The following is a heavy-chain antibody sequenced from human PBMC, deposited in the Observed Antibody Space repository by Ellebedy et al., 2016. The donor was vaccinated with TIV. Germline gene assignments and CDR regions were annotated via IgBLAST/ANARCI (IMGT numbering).Heavy chain of an antibody. Sequence: ASSVKVSCKASGYTFTSYGISWVRQAPGQGLEWMGWISAYNGNTNYAQKLQGRVTMTTDTSTSTAYMELRSLRSDDTAVYYCARDIASSSWYVWDYFDYWGQGTLVTVSS. CDR2: ISAYNGNT. CDR3: ARDIASSSWYVWDYFDY. V-gene: IGHV1-18*01. D-gene: IGHD6-13*01. CDR1: GYTFTSYG. J-gene: IGHJ4*02.